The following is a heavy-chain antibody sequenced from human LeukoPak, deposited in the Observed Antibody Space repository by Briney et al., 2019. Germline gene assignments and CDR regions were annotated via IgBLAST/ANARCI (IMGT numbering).Heavy chain of an antibody. CDR1: GGSISSGGYY. Sequence: PSETLSLTCTVSGGSISSGGYYWSWIRQHPGKGLEWIGYIYYSGSTYYNPSLKSRVTISVDTSKNQFSLKLSSVTAADTAVHYCAIGSSSSAPDYWGQGTLVTVSS. CDR3: AIGSSSSAPDY. J-gene: IGHJ4*02. V-gene: IGHV4-31*03. CDR2: IYYSGST. D-gene: IGHD6-6*01.